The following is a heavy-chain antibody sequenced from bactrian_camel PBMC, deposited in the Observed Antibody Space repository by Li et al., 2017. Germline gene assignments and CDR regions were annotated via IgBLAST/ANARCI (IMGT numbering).Heavy chain of an antibody. J-gene: IGHJ6*01. CDR3: AADDVKTTGWDFGY. V-gene: IGHV3S31*01. D-gene: IGHD5*01. CDR1: GFTFSNYA. Sequence: DVQLVESGGGLVQPGGSLRLSCAASGFTFSNYAMHWVRQSPGKGLEWVSAIDGGGLAYYADSVKGRFTISRDSAKNTLFLQMNSLKTEDTAVYYCAADDVKTTGWDFGYWGQGTQVTVS. CDR2: IDGGGLA.